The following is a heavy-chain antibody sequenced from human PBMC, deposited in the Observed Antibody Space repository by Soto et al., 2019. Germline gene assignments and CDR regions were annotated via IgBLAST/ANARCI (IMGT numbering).Heavy chain of an antibody. D-gene: IGHD3-10*01. CDR3: ARARGSWHGMDV. Sequence: GASVKVSCKASGYAFTSYAMHWVRQAPGQRLEWMGWINAGNGNTKYSQKFQGRVTMTRNTSISTAYMELSSLRSEDTAVYYCARARGSWHGMDVWGQGTTVTVSS. CDR1: GYAFTSYA. J-gene: IGHJ6*02. V-gene: IGHV1-3*01. CDR2: INAGNGNT.